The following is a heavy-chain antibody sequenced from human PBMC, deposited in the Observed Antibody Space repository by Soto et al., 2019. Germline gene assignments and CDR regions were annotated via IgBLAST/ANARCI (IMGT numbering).Heavy chain of an antibody. CDR2: SFYSGIT. D-gene: IGHD3-10*01. CDR1: GDSINSGDYY. J-gene: IGHJ6*02. Sequence: QVQLQESGPRLVKPLQTLSLTCTVSGDSINSGDYYWSWIRQPPGRGLEWVGYSFYSGITDYNPSLKSRITISMDTSKNQFSLRLNPVTAADTAVYFCARWSGVGVAGMDVWGQGTTVSVSS. CDR3: ARWSGVGVAGMDV. V-gene: IGHV4-30-4*01.